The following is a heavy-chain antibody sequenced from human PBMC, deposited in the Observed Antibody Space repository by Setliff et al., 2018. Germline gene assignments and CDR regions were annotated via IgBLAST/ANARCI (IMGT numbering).Heavy chain of an antibody. CDR1: GYNFTTTG. CDR2: ISPYNGNT. D-gene: IGHD5-12*01. V-gene: IGHV1-18*01. J-gene: IGHJ4*02. Sequence: AASVKVSCKTSGYNFTTTGISWVRQAPGQGPEWMGCISPYNGNTNYAQKFQDRVTMTTDTSTATVYMELKNLRSDDTAVYYCARSSGPRVVLAADFDYWGQGTLVTVSS. CDR3: ARSSGPRVVLAADFDY.